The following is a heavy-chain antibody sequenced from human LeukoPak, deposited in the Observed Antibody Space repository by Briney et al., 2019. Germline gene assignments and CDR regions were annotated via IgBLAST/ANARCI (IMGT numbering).Heavy chain of an antibody. V-gene: IGHV3-7*01. Sequence: PGGSLRLSCAASGFTFSSYWMSWVRQAPGKGLEWVANIKQDGSEKYYVDSVKGRFIISRDKAKNSLYLQMNSLRAEDTAVYYCARAGGRVVPAAVRFDPWGQGSLVTVSS. J-gene: IGHJ5*02. CDR1: GFTFSSYW. D-gene: IGHD2-2*01. CDR3: ARAGGRVVPAAVRFDP. CDR2: IKQDGSEK.